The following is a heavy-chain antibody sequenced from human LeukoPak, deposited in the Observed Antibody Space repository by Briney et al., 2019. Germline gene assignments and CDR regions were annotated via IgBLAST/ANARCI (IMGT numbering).Heavy chain of an antibody. J-gene: IGHJ4*02. Sequence: SETLSLTCAVSGGSFSGYYWSWIRQPPGKGLEWIGEINHSGSTNNNPSLKSRVTISVDTSKNEFSLKLSSVTAADTAVYYCARGGLQYRSGWYRIDYWGQGTLVTVSS. CDR2: INHSGST. D-gene: IGHD6-19*01. CDR3: ARGGLQYRSGWYRIDY. CDR1: GGSFSGYY. V-gene: IGHV4-34*01.